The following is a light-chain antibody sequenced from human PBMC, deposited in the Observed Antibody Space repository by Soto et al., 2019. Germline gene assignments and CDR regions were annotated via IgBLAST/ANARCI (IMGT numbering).Light chain of an antibody. Sequence: DIQMTQSPSSLSASAGDRVTITCRASQAINGYLNWYQQKRGKAPKLLIFRASTLHSEVPSRFSGSGSGTEFTLTISGLQPEDLGTYYCQQSYSSPFTFGKGTRLEI. CDR1: QAINGY. V-gene: IGKV1-39*01. CDR3: QQSYSSPFT. CDR2: RAS. J-gene: IGKJ2*01.